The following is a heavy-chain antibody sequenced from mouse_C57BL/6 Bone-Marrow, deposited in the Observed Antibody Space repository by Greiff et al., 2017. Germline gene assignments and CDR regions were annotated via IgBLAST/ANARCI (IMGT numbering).Heavy chain of an antibody. V-gene: IGHV5-6*01. Sequence: EVHLVESGGDLVKPGGSLKLSCAASGFTFSSYGMSWVRQTPDKRLEWVATISSGGSYTYYPDSVKGRFTISRDNAKNTLYLQMSSLKSEDTAMYYCARPYDYPYWYFDVWGTGTTVTVSS. J-gene: IGHJ1*03. D-gene: IGHD2-4*01. CDR3: ARPYDYPYWYFDV. CDR2: ISSGGSYT. CDR1: GFTFSSYG.